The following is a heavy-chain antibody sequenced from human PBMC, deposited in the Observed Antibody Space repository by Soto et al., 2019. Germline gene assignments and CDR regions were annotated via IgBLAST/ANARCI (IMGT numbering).Heavy chain of an antibody. CDR1: GFTFSGSA. CDR2: IRSKANSYAT. J-gene: IGHJ5*02. V-gene: IGHV3-73*01. Sequence: GGSLRLSCAASGFTFSGSAMHWVRQASGKGLEWVGRIRSKANSYATAYAASVKGRFTISRDDSKNTAYLQMNSLKTEDTAVYYCTTTPEDIVVVVAATGFYWFDPWGQGTLVTVSS. CDR3: TTTPEDIVVVVAATGFYWFDP. D-gene: IGHD2-15*01.